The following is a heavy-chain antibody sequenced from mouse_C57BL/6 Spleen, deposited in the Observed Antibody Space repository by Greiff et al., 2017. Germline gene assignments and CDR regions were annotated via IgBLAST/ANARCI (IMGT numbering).Heavy chain of an antibody. Sequence: VQLQQSGAELARPGASVKMSCKASGYTFTSYTMHWVKQRPGQGLEWIGYINPSSGYTKYNQKFKDKATLTADKSSSTAYMQLSSLTSEDSAVYYCARGIKDAMDYWGQGTSVTVSS. CDR3: ARGIKDAMDY. CDR2: INPSSGYT. D-gene: IGHD2-4*01. V-gene: IGHV1-4*01. CDR1: GYTFTSYT. J-gene: IGHJ4*01.